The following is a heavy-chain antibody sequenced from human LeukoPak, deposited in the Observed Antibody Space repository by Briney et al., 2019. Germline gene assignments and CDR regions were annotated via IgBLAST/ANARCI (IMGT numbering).Heavy chain of an antibody. V-gene: IGHV3-49*04. Sequence: GGSLRLSCTASGFTFGDYAMSWVRQAPGKGLEWVGFIRSKAYGGTTEYAESVKGRFTITRDDSKSIAYLQMNSLKTEDTAVYYCTREATYYYGSGSQTQFDYWGQGTLVTVSS. D-gene: IGHD3-10*01. CDR2: IRSKAYGGTT. CDR3: TREATYYYGSGSQTQFDY. CDR1: GFTFGDYA. J-gene: IGHJ4*02.